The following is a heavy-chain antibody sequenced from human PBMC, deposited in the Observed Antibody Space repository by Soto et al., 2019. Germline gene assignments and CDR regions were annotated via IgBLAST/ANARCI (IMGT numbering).Heavy chain of an antibody. D-gene: IGHD3-10*01. CDR3: AKDGRGSGSHYNSFGY. V-gene: IGHV3-53*01. CDR2: IYSTGTT. Sequence: GGSLRLSCAASGFTVGNNYMSWVRQAPGKRLEWVSLIYSTGTTRYADSVKGRFTVSRDNAKNTLYLQMNSLRAEDTAVYYCAKDGRGSGSHYNSFGYWGQGTLVTVSS. J-gene: IGHJ4*02. CDR1: GFTVGNNY.